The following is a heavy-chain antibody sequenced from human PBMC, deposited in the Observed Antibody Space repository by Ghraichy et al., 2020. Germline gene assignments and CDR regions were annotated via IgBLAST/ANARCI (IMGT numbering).Heavy chain of an antibody. CDR3: ARHGKGNIVVVVAAIDY. CDR2: IYYSGST. V-gene: IGHV4-39*01. D-gene: IGHD2-15*01. J-gene: IGHJ4*02. Sequence: SETLSLTCTVSGGSISSSSYYWGWIRQPPGKGLEWIGSIYYSGSTYYNPSLKSRVTISVDTSKNQFSLKLSSVTAADTAVYYCARHGKGNIVVVVAAIDYWGQGTLVTVSS. CDR1: GGSISSSSYY.